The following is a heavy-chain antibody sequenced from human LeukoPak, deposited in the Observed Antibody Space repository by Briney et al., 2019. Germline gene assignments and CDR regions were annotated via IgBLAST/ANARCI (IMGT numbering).Heavy chain of an antibody. CDR1: GYTFTSYG. CDR2: ISAYNGNT. V-gene: IGHV1-18*01. Sequence: ASVKVSCKASGYTFTSYGISWVRQAPGQGLEWMGCISAYNGNTDYAQKLQGRVTMTTDTSTSTAYMELRSLRSDDTAVYYCARDGLAVAGIQLGFDYWGQGTLVTVSS. D-gene: IGHD6-19*01. CDR3: ARDGLAVAGIQLGFDY. J-gene: IGHJ4*02.